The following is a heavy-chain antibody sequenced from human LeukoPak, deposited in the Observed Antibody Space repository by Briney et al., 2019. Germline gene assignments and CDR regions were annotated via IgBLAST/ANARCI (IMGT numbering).Heavy chain of an antibody. J-gene: IGHJ6*03. Sequence: SETLSLTCAVYGGSFSGYYWGWIRQSPGKGLEWIGEINHSGSTNYNPSLKSRVTISADTSKNQVSLKLSSVTAADTAVYYCARVVAGRGSCGYDTSPPSYYNYYYMDVWGKGTTVTVSS. D-gene: IGHD5-12*01. CDR3: ARVVAGRGSCGYDTSPPSYYNYYYMDV. CDR1: GGSFSGYY. CDR2: INHSGST. V-gene: IGHV4-34*01.